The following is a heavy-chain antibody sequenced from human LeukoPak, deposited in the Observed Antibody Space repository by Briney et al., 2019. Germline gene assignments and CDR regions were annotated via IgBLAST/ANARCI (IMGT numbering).Heavy chain of an antibody. CDR1: GDSVSSNSVG. CDR2: TYYRSKWYN. J-gene: IGHJ4*02. V-gene: IGHV6-1*01. Sequence: SQTLSLTSAISGDSVSSNSVGWHWIRQSPWRGLEWLGRTYYRSKWYNDYALSVKSRIPINPDTSKHQFSLQLNSVTPEDTAVYYCARSYSFGFDHWGQGTLVNVSS. CDR3: ARSYSFGFDH. D-gene: IGHD4-11*01.